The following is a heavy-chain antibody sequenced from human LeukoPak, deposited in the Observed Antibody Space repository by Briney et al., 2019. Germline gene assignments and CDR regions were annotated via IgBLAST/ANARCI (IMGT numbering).Heavy chain of an antibody. D-gene: IGHD1-26*01. V-gene: IGHV4-31*03. CDR2: IYYSGST. CDR3: ARGSGGGSGSYSDAFDI. Sequence: SETLSLTCTVSGGSISSGGYYWSWIRQHPGKGLEWIGYIYYSGSTYYNPSLKSRVTISVDTSKNQFSLKLSSVTAADTAAYYCARGSGGGSGSYSDAFDIWGQGTMVTVSS. CDR1: GGSISSGGYY. J-gene: IGHJ3*02.